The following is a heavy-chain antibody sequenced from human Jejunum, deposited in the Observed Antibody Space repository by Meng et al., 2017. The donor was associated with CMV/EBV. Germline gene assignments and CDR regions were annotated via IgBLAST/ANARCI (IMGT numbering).Heavy chain of an antibody. J-gene: IGHJ5*02. V-gene: IGHV4-4*07. CDR2: IYTSGST. CDR3: ARESGSYYWFDP. D-gene: IGHD1-26*01. Sequence: QVQLQESGPGLVKSSETLSLPCFVSAGSISGYYWGWIWQPAGKELEWIGRIYTSGSTHYNPSLKSRLTMSVDLSNNQISLKLRSVTAADTAVYYCARESGSYYWFDPWGQGTLVTVSS. CDR1: AGSISGYY.